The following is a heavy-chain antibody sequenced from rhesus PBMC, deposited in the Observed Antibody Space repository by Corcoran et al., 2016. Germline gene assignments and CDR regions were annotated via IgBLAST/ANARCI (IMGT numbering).Heavy chain of an antibody. V-gene: IGHV4-165*01. CDR1: GGSFSGYY. Sequence: QVQLPESGPGLVKPSATLSLTCAVSGGSFSGYYWGWIRRPPGTGLEWIGYISGSSGSTDYNPSLKSRVTISTDTSKNQFSLKLSSVTAADTAVYYCARVGSGYYGGHFDYWGQGVLVTVSS. D-gene: IGHD3-28*01. CDR2: ISGSSGST. CDR3: ARVGSGYYGGHFDY. J-gene: IGHJ4*01.